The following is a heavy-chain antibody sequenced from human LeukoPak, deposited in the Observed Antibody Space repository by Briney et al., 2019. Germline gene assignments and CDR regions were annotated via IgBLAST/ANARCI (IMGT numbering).Heavy chain of an antibody. Sequence: SETLSLTCAVSGYSISSGYYWGWIRQPPGKGLEWIGSIYHSGSTYYNPSRKSRVTISVDTSKNQFSLKLSSVTAADTAVYYCAREIPDYASYYYMDVWGKGTTVTVSS. D-gene: IGHD4-17*01. CDR3: AREIPDYASYYYMDV. J-gene: IGHJ6*03. CDR1: GYSISSGYY. CDR2: IYHSGST. V-gene: IGHV4-38-2*02.